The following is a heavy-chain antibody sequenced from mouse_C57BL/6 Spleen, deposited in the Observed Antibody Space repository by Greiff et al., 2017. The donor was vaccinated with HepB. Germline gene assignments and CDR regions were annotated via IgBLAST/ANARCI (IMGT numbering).Heavy chain of an antibody. CDR2: ISSGSSTI. CDR3: ARVYYGSIFDY. J-gene: IGHJ2*01. D-gene: IGHD1-1*01. V-gene: IGHV5-17*01. CDR1: GFTFSDYG. Sequence: EVKLMESGGGLVKPGGSLKLSCAASGFTFSDYGMHWVRQAPEKGLEWVAYISSGSSTIYYADTVKGRFTISRDNAKNTLFLQMTSLRSEDTAMYYCARVYYGSIFDYWGQGTTLTVSS.